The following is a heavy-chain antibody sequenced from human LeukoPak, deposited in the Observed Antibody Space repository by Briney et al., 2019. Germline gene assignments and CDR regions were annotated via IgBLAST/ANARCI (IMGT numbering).Heavy chain of an antibody. J-gene: IGHJ4*02. CDR1: VFTFSSYA. CDR2: ISGSGGST. D-gene: IGHD3-10*01. V-gene: IGHV3-23*01. CDR3: AKESLIRGVDY. Sequence: GGPLRLSCAPSVFTFSSYAMSWVRQAPGKGLEWVSAISGSGGSTYYADSVKGRFTISRDNSKNTLYLQMNSLRAEDTAVYYCAKESLIRGVDYWGQGTLVTVSS.